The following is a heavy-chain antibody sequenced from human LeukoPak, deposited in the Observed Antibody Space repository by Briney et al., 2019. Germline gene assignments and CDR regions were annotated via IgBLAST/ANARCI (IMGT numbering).Heavy chain of an antibody. J-gene: IGHJ4*02. D-gene: IGHD1-26*01. CDR3: ARGDWELLIPDY. V-gene: IGHV4-30-2*01. CDR2: IYHSGST. Sequence: SQTLSLTCTVSGGSISSGGYYWSWIRQPPGKGLEWIGYIYHSGSTYYNPSLKSRVTISVDTSKNQFSLKLSSVTAADTAVYYCARGDWELLIPDYWGQGTLVTVSS. CDR1: GGSISSGGYY.